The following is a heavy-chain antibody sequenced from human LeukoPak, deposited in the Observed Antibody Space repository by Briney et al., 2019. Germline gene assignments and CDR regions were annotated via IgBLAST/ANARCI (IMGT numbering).Heavy chain of an antibody. CDR2: IYYSGST. V-gene: IGHV4-34*01. J-gene: IGHJ4*02. CDR1: GGSFSGYY. Sequence: PSETLSLTCAVYGGSFSGYYWSWIRQPPGKGLEWIGSIYYSGSTYYNPSLKSRVTISVDTSKNQFSLKLSSVTAADTAVYYCARITYYYDSSGYHPYYFDYWGQGTLVTVSS. CDR3: ARITYYYDSSGYHPYYFDY. D-gene: IGHD3-22*01.